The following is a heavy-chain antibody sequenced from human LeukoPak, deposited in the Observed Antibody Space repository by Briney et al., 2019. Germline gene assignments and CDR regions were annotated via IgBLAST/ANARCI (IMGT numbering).Heavy chain of an antibody. D-gene: IGHD1-26*01. CDR1: GYTFTSYY. CDR2: INPSGGST. V-gene: IGHV1-46*01. J-gene: IGHJ4*02. Sequence: ASVKVSCKASGYTFTSYYMHWVRQAPGQGLEWMGIINPSGGSTSYAQKFQGRVTMTRDTSTSTVYMELSSLRSEDTAVYYCATSGAVNFFDYWGQGTLVTVSS. CDR3: ATSGAVNFFDY.